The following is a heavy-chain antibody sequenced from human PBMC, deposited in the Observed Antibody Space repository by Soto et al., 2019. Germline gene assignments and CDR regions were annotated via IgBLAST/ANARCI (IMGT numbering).Heavy chain of an antibody. CDR3: ARGWDHYDSSGLLTWFNP. J-gene: IGHJ5*02. V-gene: IGHV1-69*01. Sequence: QVQLVQSGAEVKKPGSSVKVSCKASGGTFTDLGLHWVRQAPGQGLEWMGGIIPIFGTPNYAQKFQGRIIITADEFTSTAHMELSSLRPDDTAVYYCARGWDHYDSSGLLTWFNPWGQGTLVTVSS. CDR2: IIPIFGTP. CDR1: GGTFTDLG. D-gene: IGHD3-22*01.